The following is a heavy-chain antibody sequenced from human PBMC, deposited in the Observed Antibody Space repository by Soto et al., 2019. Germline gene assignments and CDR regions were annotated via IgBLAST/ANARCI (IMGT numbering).Heavy chain of an antibody. V-gene: IGHV6-1*01. CDR2: TYYRSKWYN. D-gene: IGHD3-9*01. CDR1: GDSVSNKNTA. J-gene: IGHJ4*02. Sequence: SQPLSLTCVISGDSVSNKNTARNWIRQSPSGGLEWLGRTYYRSKWYNDYATSMKSRITISPDTSKNQFSLHLNSVTPEDTAVYFCARRFFDLGSAFDFWGQGTPVTVSS. CDR3: ARRFFDLGSAFDF.